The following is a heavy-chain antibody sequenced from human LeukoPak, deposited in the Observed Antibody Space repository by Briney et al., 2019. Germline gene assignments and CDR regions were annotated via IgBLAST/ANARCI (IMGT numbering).Heavy chain of an antibody. V-gene: IGHV3-23*01. CDR3: AKDRRLDCNGGSCYPPHY. J-gene: IGHJ4*02. CDR2: ISGSGGST. CDR1: GLSFSFYA. D-gene: IGHD2-15*01. Sequence: GGSLRLSCAASGLSFSFYAMSWVRQAPGKGLEWVSAISGSGGSTYYADSVKGRFTISRDNSKNTLYLQMNSLRAEDTAVYYCAKDRRLDCNGGSCYPPHYWGQGTLVTVSS.